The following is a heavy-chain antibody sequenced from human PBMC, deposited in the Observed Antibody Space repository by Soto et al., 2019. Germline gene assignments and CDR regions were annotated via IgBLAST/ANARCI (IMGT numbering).Heavy chain of an antibody. D-gene: IGHD3-22*01. CDR3: ARAWRYYYDSSGYYPPLA. Sequence: SETLSLTCTVSGGSISSGDYYWSWIRQPPGKGLEWIGYIYYSGSTYYNPSLKSRVTISVDTSKNQFSLKLSSVTAADTAVYYCARAWRYYYDSSGYYPPLAWGQGTLVTVSS. CDR1: GGSISSGDYY. CDR2: IYYSGST. J-gene: IGHJ5*02. V-gene: IGHV4-30-4*01.